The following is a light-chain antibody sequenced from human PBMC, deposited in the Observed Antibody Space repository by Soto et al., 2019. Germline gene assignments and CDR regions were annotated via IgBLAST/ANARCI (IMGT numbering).Light chain of an antibody. CDR3: QQYSNWPPLT. CDR1: QSVNSA. V-gene: IGKV3-15*01. Sequence: EIVMTQSPATMSVSPGERATLSCRASQSVNSALAWYQQKPGQAPRLLIYGASTRATGIPARFSGSGSGTEFTLTSSGLQSEDFAVYYCQQYSNWPPLTFGGGTKVEIK. J-gene: IGKJ4*01. CDR2: GAS.